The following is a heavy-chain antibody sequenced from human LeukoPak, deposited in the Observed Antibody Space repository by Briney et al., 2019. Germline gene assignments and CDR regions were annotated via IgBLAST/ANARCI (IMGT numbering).Heavy chain of an antibody. J-gene: IGHJ3*02. CDR2: IKTDTGNP. CDR3: ARVVHPYDYESSGLTYDAFDI. D-gene: IGHD3-22*01. V-gene: IGHV7-4-1*02. CDR1: GYTFSKYA. Sequence: ASVKVSCKASGYTFSKYAMNWVRQAPGQGLEWMGWIKTDTGNPTYAQGFTGRFVFSLDTSVTTAYLQINSLKDDDTAVYYCARVVHPYDYESSGLTYDAFDIWGQGTMVTVSS.